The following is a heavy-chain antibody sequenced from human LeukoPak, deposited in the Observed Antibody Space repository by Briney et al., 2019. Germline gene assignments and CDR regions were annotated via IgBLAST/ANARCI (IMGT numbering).Heavy chain of an antibody. J-gene: IGHJ4*02. Sequence: PGGSLRLSCAASGSTFSDYYMSWIRQAPGKGLEWVSYISSSGSTIYYADSVKGRFTISRDNAKNSLYLQMNSLRAEDTAVYYCARRAGAYSHPYDYWGQGTLVTVSS. CDR2: ISSSGSTI. V-gene: IGHV3-11*01. D-gene: IGHD4/OR15-4a*01. CDR3: ARRAGAYSHPYDY. CDR1: GSTFSDYY.